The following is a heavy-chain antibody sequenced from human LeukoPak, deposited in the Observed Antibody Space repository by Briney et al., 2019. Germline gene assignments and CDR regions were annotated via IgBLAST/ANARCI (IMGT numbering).Heavy chain of an antibody. CDR1: GFTFSTYT. J-gene: IGHJ4*02. D-gene: IGHD5-18*01. CDR3: ARSGYTYGFDY. V-gene: IGHV3-21*01. CDR2: IGSSGRHI. Sequence: SGGSLRLSCAASGFTFSTYTMNWVRQAPGKGLEWVASIGSSGRHIHYADSVKGRFTISRDNAKNSLYLQMNSLRAEDTAVYYCARSGYTYGFDYWGQGALVTVSS.